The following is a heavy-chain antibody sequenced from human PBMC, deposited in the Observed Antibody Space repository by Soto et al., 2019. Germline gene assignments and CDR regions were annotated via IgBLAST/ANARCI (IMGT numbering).Heavy chain of an antibody. CDR3: ARRLYCSGGSCYPPPVDY. CDR2: IYYSGST. V-gene: IGHV4-39*01. Sequence: QLQLQESGPGLVKPSETLSLTCTVSGGSISSSSSYWGWIRQPPGKGLEWIGSIYYSGSTYYNPSLKSRVTISVDKYKNQLCLQLSSVTAAYTAVYYCARRLYCSGGSCYPPPVDYWGQVTLFTVSS. J-gene: IGHJ4*02. D-gene: IGHD2-15*01. CDR1: GGSISSSSSY.